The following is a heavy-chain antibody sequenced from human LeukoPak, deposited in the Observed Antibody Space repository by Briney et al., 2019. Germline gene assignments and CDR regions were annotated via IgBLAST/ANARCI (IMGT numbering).Heavy chain of an antibody. CDR1: GGSFSGYY. CDR2: INHSGST. D-gene: IGHD3-22*01. CDR3: ARTLDSRRYIVRRPYSMDV. Sequence: PSETLSLTCAVYGGSFSGYYWNWIRQPPGKGLEWIGEINHSGSTTYNRSLKSRVTISLDTSKNQFSLKLSSVTAADTAVCYCARTLDSRRYIVRRPYSMDVWGQGTTVTVSS. V-gene: IGHV4-34*01. J-gene: IGHJ6*02.